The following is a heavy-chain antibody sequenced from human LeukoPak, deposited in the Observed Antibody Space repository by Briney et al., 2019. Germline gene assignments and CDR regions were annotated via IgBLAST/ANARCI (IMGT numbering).Heavy chain of an antibody. CDR3: ARDEASYFYDSGGRIDL. CDR1: GYTFTTYG. D-gene: IGHD3-22*01. V-gene: IGHV1-18*01. J-gene: IGHJ5*02. CDR2: ISPYNGNT. Sequence: ASVKVSCKASGYTFTTYGVSWVRQAPGQGLEWMGWISPYNGNTNYAQRLQGRVTMTTDTSTATAYMDLRSPTSDDTAVYYCARDEASYFYDSGGRIDLWGQGTLVTVSS.